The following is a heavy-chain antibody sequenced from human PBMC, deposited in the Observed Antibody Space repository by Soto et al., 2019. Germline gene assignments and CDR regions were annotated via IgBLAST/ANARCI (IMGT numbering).Heavy chain of an antibody. V-gene: IGHV3-23*01. J-gene: IGHJ5*02. D-gene: IGHD3-10*01. Sequence: GGSLRLSCAASGFTFSSYAMSWVRQAPGKGLEWVSAISGSGGSTYYADSVKGRITISRDNSKNTLYLQMNSLRAEDTAVYYCAKDLWFGEPANNWFDPWGQGTLVTVSS. CDR2: ISGSGGST. CDR3: AKDLWFGEPANNWFDP. CDR1: GFTFSSYA.